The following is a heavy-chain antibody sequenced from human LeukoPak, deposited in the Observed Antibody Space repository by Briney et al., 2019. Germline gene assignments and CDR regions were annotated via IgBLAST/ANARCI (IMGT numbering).Heavy chain of an antibody. CDR2: MNPNSGNT. J-gene: IGHJ6*03. V-gene: IGHV1-8*01. CDR1: GYTFTSYD. D-gene: IGHD3-10*01. Sequence: EASVKVSCKASGYTFTSYDINWVRQATGQGLEWMGWMNPNSGNTGYAQKFQGRVTMTRNTSISTAYMELSSLRSEDTAVYYCARTGSANSRFRDIWFGEETYYMDVWGKGTTVTISS. CDR3: ARTGSANSRFRDIWFGEETYYMDV.